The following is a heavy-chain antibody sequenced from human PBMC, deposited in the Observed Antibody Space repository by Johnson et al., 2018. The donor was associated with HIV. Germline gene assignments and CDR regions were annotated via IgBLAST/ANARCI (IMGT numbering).Heavy chain of an antibody. CDR1: GFTFSSYA. J-gene: IGHJ3*02. D-gene: IGHD6-6*01. Sequence: QVQLVESGGGVVQPGRSLRLSCAASGFTFSSYAMHWVRQSPGKGLEWVAFVRYDGNDKYYADSVKGRFTISRDNSKNTLYLQMNSLCAEDTAVYYCAKASYSSSGCGAFDIWGQGTMVTVSS. CDR3: AKASYSSSGCGAFDI. V-gene: IGHV3-30*02. CDR2: VRYDGNDK.